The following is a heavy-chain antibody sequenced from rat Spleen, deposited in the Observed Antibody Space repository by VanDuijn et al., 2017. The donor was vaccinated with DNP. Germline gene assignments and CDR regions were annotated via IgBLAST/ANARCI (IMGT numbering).Heavy chain of an antibody. CDR2: ISPSGGST. CDR1: GFTFSNYD. V-gene: IGHV5-25*01. Sequence: EVQLVESGGGLVQPGRSLKLSCAASGFTFSNYDMAWVRQAPTKGLEWVASISPSGGSTYYRDSVKGRFTVSRDNAKSSLYLQMDSLRSEDTATYYCGAGDAWGQGTSVTVSS. CDR3: GAGDA. J-gene: IGHJ4*01.